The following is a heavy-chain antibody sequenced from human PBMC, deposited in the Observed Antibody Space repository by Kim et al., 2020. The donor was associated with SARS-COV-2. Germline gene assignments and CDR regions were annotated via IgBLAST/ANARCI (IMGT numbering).Heavy chain of an antibody. Sequence: GSLRLSCAASGFTFSSYAMHWVRQAPGKGLEWVAVISYDGSNKYYVDSVKGRFTISRDNSKNTLYLQMNSLRAEDTAVYYCARDLNDFWSGYFAGKGADYYYGMDVWGQGTTVTVSS. CDR2: ISYDGSNK. J-gene: IGHJ6*02. CDR1: GFTFSSYA. CDR3: ARDLNDFWSGYFAGKGADYYYGMDV. V-gene: IGHV3-30*04. D-gene: IGHD3-3*01.